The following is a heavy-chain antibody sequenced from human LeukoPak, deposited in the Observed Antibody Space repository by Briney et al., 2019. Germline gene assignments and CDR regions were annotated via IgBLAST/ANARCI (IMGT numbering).Heavy chain of an antibody. D-gene: IGHD5-18*01. J-gene: IGHJ3*02. CDR1: GFTFSGYW. Sequence: GGSLRLSCAASGFTFSGYWMHWVRQAPGKGPVWVSRINSDGSSTSYADSVKGRFTISRDSAKNTLYLQMNSLRAEDTPVYYCVRDGYSYGFMLAFDIWGLGTRVTVSS. CDR2: INSDGSST. V-gene: IGHV3-74*01. CDR3: VRDGYSYGFMLAFDI.